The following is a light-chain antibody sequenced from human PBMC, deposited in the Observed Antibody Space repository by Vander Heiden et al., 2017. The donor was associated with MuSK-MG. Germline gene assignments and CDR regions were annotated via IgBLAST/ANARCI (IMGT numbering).Light chain of an antibody. V-gene: IGKV1-39*01. CDR3: QQSYSTPPVT. CDR2: AAS. CDR1: QSISSY. Sequence: DIQMTQSPSSLSASVGDRVTITCRASQSISSYLNWYQQKPGKAPKLLIYAASSLQSGVPSRCSGSGSGTDFTLTISSLQPEDFATYYCQQSYSTPPVTFGQGTKVEIK. J-gene: IGKJ1*01.